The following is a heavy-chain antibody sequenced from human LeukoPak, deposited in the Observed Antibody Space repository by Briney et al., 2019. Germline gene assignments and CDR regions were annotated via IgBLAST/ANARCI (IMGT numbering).Heavy chain of an antibody. CDR1: GGSISSYY. D-gene: IGHD6-19*01. CDR3: ARTVAGTSKPYYFDY. CDR2: IYYSGST. J-gene: IGHJ4*02. V-gene: IGHV4-59*01. Sequence: SETLSLTCTVSGGSISSYYWSWIRQPPGKGLEWIGYIYYSGSTNYNPSLKSRVTISVDTSKNQFSLKLSSVTAADTAVYYCARTVAGTSKPYYFDYWGQGTLVTVSS.